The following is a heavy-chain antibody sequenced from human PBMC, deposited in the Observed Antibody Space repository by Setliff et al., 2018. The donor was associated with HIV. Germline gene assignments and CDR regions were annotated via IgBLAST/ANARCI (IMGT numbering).Heavy chain of an antibody. CDR3: VTDIESRPYYNLDY. V-gene: IGHV3-48*03. D-gene: IGHD3-10*01. J-gene: IGHJ4*01. Sequence: LRLSCVSSGFALNDYEMNWVRQAPGKGLEWVSYISSSGSTIYYADSVKGRFTVSRDNAEDSVFLQMNSLRAEDTAVYYCVTDIESRPYYNLDYWGQGTLVTVSS. CDR1: GFALNDYE. CDR2: ISSSGSTI.